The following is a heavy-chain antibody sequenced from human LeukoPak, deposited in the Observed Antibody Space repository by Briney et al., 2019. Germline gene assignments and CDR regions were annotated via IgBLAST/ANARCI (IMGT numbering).Heavy chain of an antibody. CDR1: GFTFSSYG. CDR3: ATLSSRGGSCLAPISSDS. J-gene: IGHJ4*02. V-gene: IGHV3-33*01. D-gene: IGHD2-15*01. Sequence: GGSLRLSCAASGFTFSSYGMHWVRQAPGKGLEWVAVIWYDGSNKYYADSVKGRFTISTDNPKTALNPQMNSLRAEDTSVYYCATLSSRGGSCLAPISSDSWGQGTLVTVSP. CDR2: IWYDGSNK.